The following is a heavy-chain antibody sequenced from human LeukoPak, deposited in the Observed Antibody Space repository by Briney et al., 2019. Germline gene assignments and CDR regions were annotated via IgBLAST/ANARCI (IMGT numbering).Heavy chain of an antibody. J-gene: IGHJ4*02. CDR1: GFTFSNYY. CDR2: ISSSGSTM. D-gene: IGHD3-22*01. CDR3: AREAISGYSD. V-gene: IGHV3-11*04. Sequence: PGGSLRLSCAASGFTFSNYYMSWIRQAPGKGLEWVSCISSSGSTMYYADSVKGRFTISRDNAKNSLYLQMNSLRAEDTAVYYCAREAISGYSDWGQGTLVTVSS.